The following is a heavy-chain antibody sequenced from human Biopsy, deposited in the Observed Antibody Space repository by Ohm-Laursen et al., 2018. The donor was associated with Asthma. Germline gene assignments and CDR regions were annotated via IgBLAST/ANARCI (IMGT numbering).Heavy chain of an antibody. V-gene: IGHV3-30*01. D-gene: IGHD1-1*01. CDR2: ISKDASTQ. J-gene: IGHJ3*02. CDR3: VRDGTDDAFDI. CDR1: GFSFSNFA. Sequence: SLRLSCTATGFSFSNFAIHWVRQAPGKGLEWVGVISKDASTQDYADSVKGRFTMARDNSKDTLDLQMNSLREEDTAVYYCVRDGTDDAFDIWGQGTVVSVSS.